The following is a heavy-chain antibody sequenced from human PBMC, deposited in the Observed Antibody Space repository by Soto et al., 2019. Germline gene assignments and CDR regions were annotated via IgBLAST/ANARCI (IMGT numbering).Heavy chain of an antibody. J-gene: IGHJ4*02. D-gene: IGHD3-22*01. CDR2: IILMFGKT. V-gene: IGHV1-69*13. Sequence: GASVKVSCKASGGSFSSYVISWVRQAPGQGLEWMGGIILMFGKTTYAQKFQGRVTINADESTSTGYMELSSLRSEDTAMYYCAREVLTYYYDGSGYYRGYFDYWGQGTLVTVYS. CDR3: AREVLTYYYDGSGYYRGYFDY. CDR1: GGSFSSYV.